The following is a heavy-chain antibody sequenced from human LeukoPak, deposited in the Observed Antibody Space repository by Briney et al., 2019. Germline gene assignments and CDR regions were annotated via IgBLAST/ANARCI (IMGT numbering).Heavy chain of an antibody. CDR2: LYSGGST. J-gene: IGHJ4*02. D-gene: IGHD5-24*01. CDR1: GFTVRSNY. V-gene: IGHV3-66*02. CDR3: TREKERLFDS. Sequence: PGGSLRLSCAASGFTVRSNYMNWVRQAPGKGLEWVSVLYSGGSTYYADSVKGRFTISRDNSKNTLYLQMNSLRAEDTAVYYCTREKERLFDSWGQGTLVTVSS.